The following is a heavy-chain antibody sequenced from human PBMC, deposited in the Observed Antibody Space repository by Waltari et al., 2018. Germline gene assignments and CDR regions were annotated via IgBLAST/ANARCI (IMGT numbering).Heavy chain of an antibody. CDR1: GGSISSYY. D-gene: IGHD3-3*01. V-gene: IGHV4-59*01. CDR3: ARVVSFWSGYYTRSKVYYFDY. J-gene: IGHJ4*02. CDR2: IYYSGST. Sequence: QVQLQESGPGLVKPSATMSLTCTVSGGSISSYYWSWIRQPPGKGLAWLGYIYYSGSTNYNPSLKSRVTIAVDTSKNQFSLKLSSVTAADTAVYYCARVVSFWSGYYTRSKVYYFDYWGQGTLVTVSS.